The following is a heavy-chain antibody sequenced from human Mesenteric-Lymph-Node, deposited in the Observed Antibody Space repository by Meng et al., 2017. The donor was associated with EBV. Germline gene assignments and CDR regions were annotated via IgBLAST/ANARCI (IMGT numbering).Heavy chain of an antibody. D-gene: IGHD2-8*02. CDR2: INPNSGDT. CDR1: EYTFSGYYY. V-gene: IGHV1-2*06. Sequence: QVQLVQSGAEVKKPGASGKVSCKASEYTFSGYYYFHWGRQAPGQGLEWMGRINPNSGDTIYAQKFQGRVTMTRDTSISTANMELSGLRSDDTAVYYCATFGTASRRYFDYWGQGALVTVSS. J-gene: IGHJ4*02. CDR3: ATFGTASRRYFDY.